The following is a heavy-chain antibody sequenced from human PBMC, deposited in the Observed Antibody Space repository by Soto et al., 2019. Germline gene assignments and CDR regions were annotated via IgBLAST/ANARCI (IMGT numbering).Heavy chain of an antibody. V-gene: IGHV3-30*04. CDR3: ARGDSLEVGAPGH. Sequence: QVQLVESGGGLLQPGRSLRLSCAASGFTFNSYTMQWGRQPPGKLLEGAAVISHDGSDKYYADSVKGRFTISRDNSKNAKDLQKKSLRRQETYVNYCARGDSLEVGAPGHWGQGILVTVSS. CDR2: ISHDGSDK. D-gene: IGHD3-16*01. J-gene: IGHJ4*01. CDR1: GFTFNSYT.